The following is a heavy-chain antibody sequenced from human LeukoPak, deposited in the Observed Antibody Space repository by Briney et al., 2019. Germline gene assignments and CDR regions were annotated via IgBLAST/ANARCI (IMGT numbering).Heavy chain of an antibody. CDR1: GGSFSGYY. V-gene: IGHV4-34*01. D-gene: IGHD6-13*01. CDR3: ARGLAAAGTTLTDAFDI. J-gene: IGHJ3*02. CDR2: INHSGST. Sequence: ASETLSLTCAVYGGSFSGYYWSWIRQPPGKGLEGIGEINHSGSTNYNPSLKSRVTISVDTSKNQFSLKLSSVTAADTAVYYCARGLAAAGTTLTDAFDIWGQGTMVTVSS.